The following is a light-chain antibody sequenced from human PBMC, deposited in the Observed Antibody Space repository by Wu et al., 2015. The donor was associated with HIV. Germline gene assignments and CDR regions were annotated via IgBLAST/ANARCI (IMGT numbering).Light chain of an antibody. CDR3: LQDYNYPRT. Sequence: AIQMTQSPSSLSASVGDRVTITCRASQGIRDDLGWYQQKPGKAPKLLIYAASSLQSGVPSRFSGSGSGTDFTFTISSLQPEDFAAYYCLQDYNYPRTFGQGTKVEMK. CDR2: AAS. V-gene: IGKV1-6*01. CDR1: QGIRDD. J-gene: IGKJ1*01.